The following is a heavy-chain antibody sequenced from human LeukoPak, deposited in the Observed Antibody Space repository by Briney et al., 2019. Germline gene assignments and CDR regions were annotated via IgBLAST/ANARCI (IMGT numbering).Heavy chain of an antibody. V-gene: IGHV3-21*01. CDR3: ARDHAAMAEAPTDY. J-gene: IGHJ4*02. Sequence: PGGSLRLSCAASGFTYSSYSMNWARQAPGKGLEWVSSISSSSSYIYYADSVKGRFTISRDNAKNSLYLQMNSLRAEDTAVYYCARDHAAMAEAPTDYWGQGTLVTVSS. CDR1: GFTYSSYS. CDR2: ISSSSSYI. D-gene: IGHD5-18*01.